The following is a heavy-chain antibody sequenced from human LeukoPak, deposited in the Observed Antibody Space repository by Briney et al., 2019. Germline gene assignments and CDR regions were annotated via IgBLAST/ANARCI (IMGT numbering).Heavy chain of an antibody. CDR3: ASGREGYNTAFGY. J-gene: IGHJ4*02. V-gene: IGHV3-23*01. Sequence: PGGSLRLSCAASGFSFRSYAMNWVRQAPGRGLEWVSSISGSGNSPYYADFVKGRFTISRDNSKSTLYLQMNSLRAEDTAVYYCASGREGYNTAFGYWGQGTLVTVSS. CDR2: ISGSGNSP. D-gene: IGHD5-24*01. CDR1: GFSFRSYA.